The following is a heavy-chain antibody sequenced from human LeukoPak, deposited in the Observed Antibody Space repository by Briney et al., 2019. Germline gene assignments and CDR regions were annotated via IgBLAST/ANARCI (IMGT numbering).Heavy chain of an antibody. D-gene: IGHD4-23*01. CDR3: ARGFLPRAVANPGYYYYMDV. Sequence: ASVKVSCQASGYTFTSYGISWVRQAPGQGLEWMGGISVYIGNTNYAQKLQGRVTMTTDTSTSTAYMELRSLRSDDTAVYYCARGFLPRAVANPGYYYYMDVWGKGTTVTVSS. CDR1: GYTFTSYG. CDR2: ISVYIGNT. J-gene: IGHJ6*03. V-gene: IGHV1-18*01.